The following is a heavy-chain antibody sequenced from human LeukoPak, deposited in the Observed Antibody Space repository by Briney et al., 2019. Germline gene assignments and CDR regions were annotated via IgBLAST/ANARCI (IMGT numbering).Heavy chain of an antibody. J-gene: IGHJ6*02. D-gene: IGHD2-15*01. Sequence: SETLSLTCAVYGGSFSGYYWSWIRQPPGKGLGWIGEINHSGSTNYNPSLKSRVTISVDTSKNQFSLKLSSVTAADTAVYYCSGRDIVVVVAAREDYYYGMDVWGQGTTVTVSS. V-gene: IGHV4-34*01. CDR3: SGRDIVVVVAAREDYYYGMDV. CDR2: INHSGST. CDR1: GGSFSGYY.